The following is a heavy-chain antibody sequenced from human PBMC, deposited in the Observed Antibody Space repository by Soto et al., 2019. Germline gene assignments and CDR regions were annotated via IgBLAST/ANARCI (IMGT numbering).Heavy chain of an antibody. J-gene: IGHJ6*02. Sequence: ASVKVSCKASGYTFTSYYMHWVRQAPGQGLEWMGIINPSGGRTSYAQKFQGRVTMTRDTSTSTVYMELSSLRSEDTAVYYCARGDIVVVPAADPYLRDYYYGMDVWGQGTTVTVSS. D-gene: IGHD2-2*01. CDR2: INPSGGRT. V-gene: IGHV1-46*01. CDR3: ARGDIVVVPAADPYLRDYYYGMDV. CDR1: GYTFTSYY.